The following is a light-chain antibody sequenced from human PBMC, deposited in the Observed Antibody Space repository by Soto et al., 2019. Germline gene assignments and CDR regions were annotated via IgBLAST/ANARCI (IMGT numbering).Light chain of an antibody. CDR1: QGISSY. Sequence: DIPLTQSPSFLSASVGDRVTITCRASQGISSYLAWYQQKPGKAPKLLIYAASTLQSGVPSGFSGSGSGTEFTLTISSLQPEDFATYYCQQLNSYPLTFGGGTKVEIK. CDR3: QQLNSYPLT. V-gene: IGKV1-9*01. J-gene: IGKJ4*01. CDR2: AAS.